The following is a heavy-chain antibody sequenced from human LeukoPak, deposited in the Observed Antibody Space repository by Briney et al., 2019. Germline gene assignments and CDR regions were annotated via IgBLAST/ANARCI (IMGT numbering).Heavy chain of an antibody. V-gene: IGHV3-30-3*01. CDR3: VRRSGSDYDAFDI. J-gene: IGHJ3*02. D-gene: IGHD5-12*01. CDR2: ISYGGSDK. Sequence: GGSLRLSCAASGFTFSSYAMHWVRQAPGKGLEWVAVISYGGSDKHYADSVKGRFTIPRDNSKNTLYLQMNSLRAEDTAVYYCVRRSGSDYDAFDIGGQGTMVTVSS. CDR1: GFTFSSYA.